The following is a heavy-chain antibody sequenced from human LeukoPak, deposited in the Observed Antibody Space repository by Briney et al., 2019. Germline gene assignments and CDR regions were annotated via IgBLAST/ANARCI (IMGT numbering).Heavy chain of an antibody. CDR2: IYYSGST. CDR3: ASTLAAVTTVANWWALGAFDI. Sequence: SETLSLTCTVSGGSISSSSYYWGWTRQPPGKGLEWIGSIYYSGSTYYNPSLKSRVTISVDTSKNQFSLKLSSVTAADTAVYYCASTLAAVTTVANWWALGAFDIWGQGTMVTVSS. V-gene: IGHV4-39*01. J-gene: IGHJ3*02. CDR1: GGSISSSSYY. D-gene: IGHD4-23*01.